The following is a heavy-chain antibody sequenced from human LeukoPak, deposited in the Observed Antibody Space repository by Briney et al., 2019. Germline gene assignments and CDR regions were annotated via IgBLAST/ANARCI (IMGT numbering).Heavy chain of an antibody. Sequence: SETLSLTCTVSGASISSYYWSWIRQPPGKGLEWIGYIYYSGNTNYNPSLKSRVTISVDTSKNQFSLKLSSVTAADTAVYHCARGWGYFDSWGKGTLVTVSS. CDR2: IYYSGNT. D-gene: IGHD7-27*01. CDR1: GASISSYY. J-gene: IGHJ4*02. CDR3: ARGWGYFDS. V-gene: IGHV4-59*08.